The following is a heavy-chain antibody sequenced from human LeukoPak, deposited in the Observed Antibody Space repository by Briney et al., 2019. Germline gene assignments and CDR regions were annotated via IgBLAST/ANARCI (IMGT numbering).Heavy chain of an antibody. CDR2: IYYSGSP. V-gene: IGHV4-59*12. CDR1: GASISSYY. Sequence: SETLSLTCNVSGASISSYYWSWIRQPPGKGLGWIGYIYYSGSPKYNPSLKSRVTISVDTSRNQFSLRLSSVTAADTAVYYCARDVNYYDSSGHPTSRDSYGMDVWGQGTTVTVSS. D-gene: IGHD3-22*01. CDR3: ARDVNYYDSSGHPTSRDSYGMDV. J-gene: IGHJ6*02.